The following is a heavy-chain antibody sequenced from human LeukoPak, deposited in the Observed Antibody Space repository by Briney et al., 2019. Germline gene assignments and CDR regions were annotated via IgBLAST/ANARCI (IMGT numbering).Heavy chain of an antibody. J-gene: IGHJ5*02. CDR1: GGSISSSSYY. CDR2: INHSGST. CDR3: ARPAYDILTGYLWSWFDP. V-gene: IGHV4-39*07. Sequence: SETLSLTCTVSGGSISSSSYYWGWIRQPPGKGLEWIGEINHSGSTNYNPSLKSRVTISVDTSKNQFSLKLSSVTAADTAVYYCARPAYDILTGYLWSWFDPWGQGTLVTVSS. D-gene: IGHD3-9*01.